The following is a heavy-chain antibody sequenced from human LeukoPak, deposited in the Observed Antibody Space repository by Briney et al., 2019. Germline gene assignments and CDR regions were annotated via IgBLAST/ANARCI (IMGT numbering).Heavy chain of an antibody. V-gene: IGHV3-30*04. Sequence: PGRSLRLSCAASGFTFSSYAMHWVRQAPGKGLEWVAVISYDGSNKYYADSVKGRFTICRDNSKNTLYLQMNSLRAEDTAVYYCASDEAVPGRFSLISYFQHWGQGTLVTVSS. J-gene: IGHJ1*01. CDR3: ASDEAVPGRFSLISYFQH. CDR1: GFTFSSYA. D-gene: IGHD2-2*01. CDR2: ISYDGSNK.